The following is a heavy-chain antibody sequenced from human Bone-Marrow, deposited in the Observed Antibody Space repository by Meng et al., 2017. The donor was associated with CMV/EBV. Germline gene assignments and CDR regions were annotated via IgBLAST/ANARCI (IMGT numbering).Heavy chain of an antibody. J-gene: IGHJ6*02. V-gene: IGHV1-2*02. Sequence: ASVKVSCKASRGTFSSYTISWVRQAPGQGLEWMGWINPNSGGTNYAQKFQGRVTMTRDTSISTAYMELSRLRSDDTAVYYCARDYPTSYDFWSGDYYYYGMDVWGQGPTVTVSS. CDR1: RGTFSSYT. CDR2: INPNSGGT. CDR3: ARDYPTSYDFWSGDYYYYGMDV. D-gene: IGHD3-3*01.